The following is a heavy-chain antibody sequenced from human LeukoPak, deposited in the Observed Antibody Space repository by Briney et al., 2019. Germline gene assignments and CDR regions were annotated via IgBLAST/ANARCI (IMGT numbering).Heavy chain of an antibody. J-gene: IGHJ4*02. D-gene: IGHD2-15*01. CDR2: IKGDGSNT. CDR1: GFTFSIHG. V-gene: IGHV3-74*01. Sequence: PGGSLRLSCAASGFTFSIHGMNWVRQAPGKGLEWVSRIKGDGSNTNYADSVKGRFTISRDNAKNTLYLQMNSLRDEDTAVYYCARELPFDYWGQGTLVTVSS. CDR3: ARELPFDY.